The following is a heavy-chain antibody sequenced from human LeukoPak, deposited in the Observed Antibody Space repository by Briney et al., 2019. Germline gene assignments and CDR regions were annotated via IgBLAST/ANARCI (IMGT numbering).Heavy chain of an antibody. CDR3: ARDQWLVPADY. J-gene: IGHJ4*02. CDR1: GGSISSNSYY. CDR2: TYYSGST. D-gene: IGHD6-19*01. V-gene: IGHV4-39*07. Sequence: PSETLSLTCAVSGGSISSNSYYWGWIRQPPGKGLEWIGSTYYSGSTYYNPSLKSRVTISVDTSKNQFSLKLSSVTAADTAVYYCARDQWLVPADYWGQGTLVTVSS.